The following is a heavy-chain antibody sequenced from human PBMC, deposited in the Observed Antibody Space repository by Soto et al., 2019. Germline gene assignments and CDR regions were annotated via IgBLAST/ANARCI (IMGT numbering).Heavy chain of an antibody. D-gene: IGHD1-26*01. V-gene: IGHV1-2*02. Sequence: QVQLVQSGAEVKKPGASVKVSCKASGYTFPASYMHWVRQAPGQGLEWMGWINPNSGGTNYAQKFQGRVSMTRDTSISVAYMEIKRLRSDDTAVYYGAREGSLVGAMDHWGQGTLVTVSS. CDR2: INPNSGGT. CDR1: GYTFPASY. J-gene: IGHJ4*02. CDR3: AREGSLVGAMDH.